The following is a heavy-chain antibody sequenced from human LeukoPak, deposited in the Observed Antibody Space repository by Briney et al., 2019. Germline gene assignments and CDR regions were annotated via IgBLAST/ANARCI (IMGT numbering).Heavy chain of an antibody. Sequence: GASVKVSCKASGYTFSGYYMHWVRQAPGQGLEWMGWINPKSGGTNEAQKFHDRVTMTRDTSIRTAYMEVSRLRSDDTAVYYCARSPDILTRENFDYWGQGTLVTVSS. V-gene: IGHV1-2*02. CDR3: ARSPDILTRENFDY. CDR2: INPKSGGT. J-gene: IGHJ4*02. D-gene: IGHD3-9*01. CDR1: GYTFSGYY.